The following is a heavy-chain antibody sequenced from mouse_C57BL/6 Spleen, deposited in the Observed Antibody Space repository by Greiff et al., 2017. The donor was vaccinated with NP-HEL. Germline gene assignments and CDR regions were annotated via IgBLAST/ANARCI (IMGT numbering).Heavy chain of an antibody. CDR2: IYPGDGDT. CDR3: ASGGYYSNPYYAMDY. Sequence: QVQLQQSGPELVKPGASVKISCKASGYAFSSSWMNWVKQRPGKGLEWIGRIYPGDGDTNYNGKFKGKATLTADKSSSTAYMQLSSLTSEDSAVYICASGGYYSNPYYAMDYWGQGTSVTVSS. V-gene: IGHV1-82*01. CDR1: GYAFSSSW. J-gene: IGHJ4*01. D-gene: IGHD2-5*01.